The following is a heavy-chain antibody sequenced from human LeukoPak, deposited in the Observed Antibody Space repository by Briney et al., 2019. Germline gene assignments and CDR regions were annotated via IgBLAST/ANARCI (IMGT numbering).Heavy chain of an antibody. CDR2: IYYSGST. Sequence: PSETLSLTCTFSGGSISNYYWSWIRQPPGKGLEWIGYIYYSGSTNYNPSLKSRVTISVDTSKNQFSLKLSSVTAADTAVYYCARGGWYYFYWGQGTLVTVSS. J-gene: IGHJ4*02. CDR3: ARGGWYYFY. CDR1: GGSISNYY. V-gene: IGHV4-59*01. D-gene: IGHD6-19*01.